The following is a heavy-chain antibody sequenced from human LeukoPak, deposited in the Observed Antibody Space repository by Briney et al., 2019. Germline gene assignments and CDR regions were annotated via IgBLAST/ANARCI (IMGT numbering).Heavy chain of an antibody. CDR3: AKDPHRSTVDYFDY. V-gene: IGHV3-23*01. D-gene: IGHD4-11*01. J-gene: IGHJ4*02. CDR1: GFTFSNYA. Sequence: GGSLRLSCAASGFTFSNYAMNWVRQAPGKGLEWVSAISGSGGSTYYADSVKGRFTISRDNSKNTLDLQMNSLRVEDTAVYYCAKDPHRSTVDYFDYWGQGTLVTVSS. CDR2: ISGSGGST.